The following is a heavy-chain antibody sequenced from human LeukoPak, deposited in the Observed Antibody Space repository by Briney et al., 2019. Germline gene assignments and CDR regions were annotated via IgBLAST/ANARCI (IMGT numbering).Heavy chain of an antibody. CDR2: ISWNSANI. J-gene: IGHJ4*02. CDR3: AKDRGSGSYYGGDY. Sequence: PGGSLRLSCVGSGLTFDEYGMHWVRHVPGKGLEWVSGISWNSANIGYADSVRGRFTISRDNPTNSLYLQMNSLRAEDTAVYYCAKDRGSGSYYGGDYWGQGTLVTVSS. CDR1: GLTFDEYG. V-gene: IGHV3-9*01. D-gene: IGHD3-10*01.